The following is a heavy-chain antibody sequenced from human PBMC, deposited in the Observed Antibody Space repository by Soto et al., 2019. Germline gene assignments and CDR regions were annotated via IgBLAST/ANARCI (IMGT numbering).Heavy chain of an antibody. D-gene: IGHD1-26*01. Sequence: SETLSLTCTVSGGSISSYYWSWIRQPPGKGLEWIGYIYYSGSTNYNPSLKSRVTISVDTSKNQFSLKLSSVTAADAAVYYCAREYSGSYWIGGARGWFDPWGQGTLVTVSS. V-gene: IGHV4-59*01. J-gene: IGHJ5*02. CDR3: AREYSGSYWIGGARGWFDP. CDR1: GGSISSYY. CDR2: IYYSGST.